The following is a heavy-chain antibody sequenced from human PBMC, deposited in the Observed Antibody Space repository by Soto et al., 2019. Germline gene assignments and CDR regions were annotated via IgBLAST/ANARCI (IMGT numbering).Heavy chain of an antibody. Sequence: PSETLSLTCTVSGDSVSSDGYYWSWIRQHPGKGLEWIGDIYYSGSTSYHPSLKSRVTISVDTSGNHLSLRLNSVTAADTAVYYCARRHDILTGPDAFDIWGQGTMVTVSS. CDR2: IYYSGST. J-gene: IGHJ3*02. CDR3: ARRHDILTGPDAFDI. CDR1: GDSVSSDGYY. D-gene: IGHD3-9*01. V-gene: IGHV4-31*02.